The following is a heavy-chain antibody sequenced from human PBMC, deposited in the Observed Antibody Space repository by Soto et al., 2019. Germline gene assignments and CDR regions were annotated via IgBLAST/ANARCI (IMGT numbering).Heavy chain of an antibody. CDR3: ARDLRTQYDFAY. CDR1: GFSFSDYA. J-gene: IGHJ4*02. Sequence: QVQLVESGGGVVQPGRSLTLSCAASGFSFSDYAMHWVRQAPGKGLEWVAVISYDGSNKYYRDSVKGRFTISRDNSKTTLYLQMNSLRAEDTAVYYCARDLRTQYDFAYWGQGTLVTVSS. V-gene: IGHV3-30-3*01. CDR2: ISYDGSNK. D-gene: IGHD3-9*01.